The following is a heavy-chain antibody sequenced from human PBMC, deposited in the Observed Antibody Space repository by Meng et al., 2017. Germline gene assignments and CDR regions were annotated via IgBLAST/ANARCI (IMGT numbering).Heavy chain of an antibody. CDR2: ISAYNGTT. D-gene: IGHD4-17*01. CDR3: VRGNYGDYLYYFAY. J-gene: IGHJ4*02. V-gene: IGHV1-18*01. CDR1: CHYSTSYG. Sequence: VLLVHAGAEVKKPGALAKVSCKPSCHYSTSYGISWVRQAPEQGLEWMGWISAYNGTTNYAQKLQGRVTMTTETSTSTAYMELRSLRSDATAVYYCVRGNYGDYLYYFAYWGQGTLVTVSS.